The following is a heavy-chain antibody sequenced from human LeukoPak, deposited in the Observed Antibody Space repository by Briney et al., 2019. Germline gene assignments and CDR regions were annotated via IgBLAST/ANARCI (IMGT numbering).Heavy chain of an antibody. J-gene: IGHJ4*02. Sequence: PGGSLRLSGAASGFTFRSYGMQWVRQAPGKGLEWGAIMWYDGSNKYYADSGKGRFTISRDNSKNTLYMQMNSVRAEDTAVYYCAREVSGYSYGYFDYWGQGTLVTVSS. D-gene: IGHD5-18*01. CDR1: GFTFRSYG. V-gene: IGHV3-33*01. CDR2: MWYDGSNK. CDR3: AREVSGYSYGYFDY.